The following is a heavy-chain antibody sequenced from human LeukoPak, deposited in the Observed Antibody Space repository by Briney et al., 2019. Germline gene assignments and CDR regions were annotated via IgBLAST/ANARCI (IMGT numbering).Heavy chain of an antibody. V-gene: IGHV3-23*01. D-gene: IGHD3-10*01. CDR3: AKIEFGDNSDY. Sequence: ETLSLTCAVYGGSFSGYYWSWVRQAPGKGLEWVSAISGSGGSTYYADSVKGRFTISRDNSKNTLYLQMNSLRAEDTAVYYCAKIEFGDNSDYWGQGTLVTVSS. J-gene: IGHJ4*02. CDR1: GGSFSGYY. CDR2: ISGSGGST.